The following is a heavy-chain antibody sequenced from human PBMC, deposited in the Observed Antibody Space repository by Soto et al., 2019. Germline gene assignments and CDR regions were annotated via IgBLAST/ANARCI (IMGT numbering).Heavy chain of an antibody. J-gene: IGHJ4*02. D-gene: IGHD5-12*01. CDR1: GGSISSGGYY. Sequence: QVQLQESGPGLVKPSQTLSLTCTVSGGSISSGGYYWSWIRQHPGKGLEWIGYIYYSGSTYYNPSLKSRVTISVDTSKNQCSLKLSSVTAADTAVYYCARGQWLRPYFDYWGQGTLVTVSS. V-gene: IGHV4-31*03. CDR2: IYYSGST. CDR3: ARGQWLRPYFDY.